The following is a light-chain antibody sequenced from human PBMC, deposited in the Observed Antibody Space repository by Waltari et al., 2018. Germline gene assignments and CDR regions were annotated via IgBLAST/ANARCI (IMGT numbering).Light chain of an antibody. CDR2: DIS. J-gene: IGKJ5*01. Sequence: IVLTQSPGTLSVFPGERPTLPCRASQSVGRYLAWYQQRPGQAPRLLIYDISTRATGVPARFSGSGSGTDFTLTISSPEPEDSAVYYCQQRSVWPPVTFGPGTRLEIK. V-gene: IGKV3-11*01. CDR3: QQRSVWPPVT. CDR1: QSVGRY.